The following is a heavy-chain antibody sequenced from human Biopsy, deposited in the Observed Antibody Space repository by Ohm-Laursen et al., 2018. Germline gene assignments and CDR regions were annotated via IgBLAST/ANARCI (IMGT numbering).Heavy chain of an antibody. D-gene: IGHD2-15*01. Sequence: SSVKVSCKASGYTFSLYHIHWVRQAPGQGLEWMGWIDPDGGRTSFGQNFQGRVTMTSDTSTGTAYLELTRLRSDDTAVYYCARDPYCSGGNCYSPLDHWGQGTLVTVSS. CDR3: ARDPYCSGGNCYSPLDH. V-gene: IGHV1-2*02. CDR1: GYTFSLYH. J-gene: IGHJ4*02. CDR2: IDPDGGRT.